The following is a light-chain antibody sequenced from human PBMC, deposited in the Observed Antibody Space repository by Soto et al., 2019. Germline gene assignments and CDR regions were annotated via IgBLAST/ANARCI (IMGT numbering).Light chain of an antibody. CDR3: QQRSTWPPKIT. CDR1: QSVSIY. Sequence: EIVLAQSPDTLSLSPRERSTLSCRASQSVSIYLAWYQQKPGQAPRLLIYDASNRATGIPARFSGSGSGTDFTLTISSLEPEDFAVYYCQQRSTWPPKITFGQGGLLEIK. V-gene: IGKV3-11*01. J-gene: IGKJ5*01. CDR2: DAS.